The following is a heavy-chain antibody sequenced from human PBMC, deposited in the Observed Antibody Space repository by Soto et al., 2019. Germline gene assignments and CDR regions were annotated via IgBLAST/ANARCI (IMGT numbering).Heavy chain of an antibody. Sequence: PSETLSLTCAVYGGSFSGYYWSWIRQPPGKGLEWIGEINHSGSTNYNPSLKSRVTISVDTSKNQFSLKLSSVTAADTAVYYCAREPRDSSGWYIYCYGMDVWSQGTTVTVSS. CDR1: GGSFSGYY. CDR3: AREPRDSSGWYIYCYGMDV. D-gene: IGHD6-19*01. J-gene: IGHJ6*02. CDR2: INHSGST. V-gene: IGHV4-34*01.